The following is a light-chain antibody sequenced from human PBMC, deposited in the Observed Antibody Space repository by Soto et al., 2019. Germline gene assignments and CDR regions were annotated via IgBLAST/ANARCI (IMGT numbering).Light chain of an antibody. CDR3: HQRQSWPRT. CDR1: ENLRTF. J-gene: IGKJ1*01. V-gene: IGKV3-11*01. Sequence: EIVLTQSPATLSLSPGERATLSCRATENLRTFLAWYQQKAGQAPRLLIYDASNRATGIPDRFSGSGSGTDFTLTISNVEPEDFAVYYCHQRQSWPRTFGQGTTVDIK. CDR2: DAS.